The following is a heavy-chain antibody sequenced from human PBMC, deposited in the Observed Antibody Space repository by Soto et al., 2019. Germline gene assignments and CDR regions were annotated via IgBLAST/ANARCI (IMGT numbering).Heavy chain of an antibody. CDR1: GGSFKSGSYS. Sequence: PSETLSLTCTVSGGSFKSGSYSWSWIRQPPGKGLEWIGYVYHTGRTSYNPSLKSRVSISMDKSKNQFSLNLDSVTAADTAVYFCARDFAYFDSWGQGTLVTVPQ. CDR2: VYHTGRT. J-gene: IGHJ4*02. V-gene: IGHV4-61*01. CDR3: ARDFAYFDS. D-gene: IGHD3-3*01.